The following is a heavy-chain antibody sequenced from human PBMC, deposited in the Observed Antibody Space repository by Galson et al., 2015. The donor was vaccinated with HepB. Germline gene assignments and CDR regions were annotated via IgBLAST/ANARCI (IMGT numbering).Heavy chain of an antibody. D-gene: IGHD4-23*01. CDR1: GFTFSNAW. CDR2: IKSKTDGGTT. Sequence: SLRLSCAASGFTFSNAWMNWVRQAPGKGLEWVGRIKSKTDGGTTDYAAPVKGRFTISRDDSKNTLYLQMNSLKTEDTAVYYCTTDYGGNSGAWFDYWGQGTLVTVSS. J-gene: IGHJ4*02. CDR3: TTDYGGNSGAWFDY. V-gene: IGHV3-15*07.